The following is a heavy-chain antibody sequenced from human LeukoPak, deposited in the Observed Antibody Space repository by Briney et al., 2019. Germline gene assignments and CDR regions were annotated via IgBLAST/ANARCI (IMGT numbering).Heavy chain of an antibody. Sequence: ASVKVSCKVSGYTLTELSMHWVRQAPGKGLEWMGGFDPEDGETIYAQKFQGRVTMTEDTSTDTAYMELSSLRSEDTAVYYCATELRIFGVVIAPSFDYWGQGTLVTVSS. J-gene: IGHJ4*02. CDR3: ATELRIFGVVIAPSFDY. V-gene: IGHV1-24*01. CDR2: FDPEDGET. CDR1: GYTLTELS. D-gene: IGHD3-3*02.